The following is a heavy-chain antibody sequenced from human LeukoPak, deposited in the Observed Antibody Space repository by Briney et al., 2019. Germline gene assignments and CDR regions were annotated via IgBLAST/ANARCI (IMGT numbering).Heavy chain of an antibody. D-gene: IGHD1-26*01. V-gene: IGHV4-59*01. J-gene: IGHJ4*02. CDR3: ARADILGYFDD. Sequence: SETLSLTCTVSGGSISSYYWSWIRQPPGKGLEWIGYIYYSGSTNYNPSLKSRVTISVDTSKDQFSLKLSSVTAADTAVYYCARADILGYFDDWGQGTLVTASS. CDR2: IYYSGST. CDR1: GGSISSYY.